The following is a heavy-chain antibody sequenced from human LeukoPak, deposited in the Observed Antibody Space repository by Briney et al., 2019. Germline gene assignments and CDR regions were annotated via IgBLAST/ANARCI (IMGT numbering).Heavy chain of an antibody. J-gene: IGHJ6*04. Sequence: ASVKVSCKASGGTFSSYAISWVRQAPGQGLEWMGGIIPIFGTANYAQKFQGRVTITADESTSTAYMELSSLRSEDTAVYYCARPQLYGSGSYPYYYYHGMDVWGKGTTVTVSS. CDR1: GGTFSSYA. V-gene: IGHV1-69*13. CDR3: ARPQLYGSGSYPYYYYHGMDV. CDR2: IIPIFGTA. D-gene: IGHD3-10*01.